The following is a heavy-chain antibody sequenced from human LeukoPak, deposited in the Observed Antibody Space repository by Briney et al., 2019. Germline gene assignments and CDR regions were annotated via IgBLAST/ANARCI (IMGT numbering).Heavy chain of an antibody. CDR3: AGVQSRITMVRGVIFGY. J-gene: IGHJ4*02. CDR2: INPNSGGT. CDR1: GYTFTGYY. D-gene: IGHD3-10*01. Sequence: GASVKVSCKASGYTFTGYYMHWVRQAPGQGLEWMGWINPNSGGTNYAQKFQGRVTMTRDTSISTAYMELSRLRSDDTAVYYCAGVQSRITMVRGVIFGYWGQGTLVTVSS. V-gene: IGHV1-2*02.